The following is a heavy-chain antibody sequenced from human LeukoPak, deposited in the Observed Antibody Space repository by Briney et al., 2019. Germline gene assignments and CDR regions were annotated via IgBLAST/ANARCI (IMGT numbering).Heavy chain of an antibody. V-gene: IGHV1-69*13. J-gene: IGHJ4*02. CDR1: GDTFSSYA. D-gene: IGHD5-12*01. CDR3: AKGPYSGYDLDYFDY. CDR2: TIPIFGTT. Sequence: SVKVSCKASGDTFSSYAFNWVRQAPGQGLEWMGGTIPIFGTTNYGQKFQGRVTITADESTNTAHMELSSLRSEDTAVYYCAKGPYSGYDLDYFDYWGQGTLVTVSS.